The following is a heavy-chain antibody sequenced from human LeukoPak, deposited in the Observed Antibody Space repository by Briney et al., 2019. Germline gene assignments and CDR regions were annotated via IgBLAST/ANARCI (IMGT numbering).Heavy chain of an antibody. CDR2: IKQDGSNK. V-gene: IGHV3-7*01. CDR3: AKANYYYDSSGYIHYMDV. CDR1: GFTFSSYW. J-gene: IGHJ6*03. D-gene: IGHD3-22*01. Sequence: GGSLRLSCAASGFTFSSYWMSWVRQAPGKGLEWVANIKQDGSNKYYADSVKGRFTISRDNSKNTLYLQMNSLRAEDTAVYYCAKANYYYDSSGYIHYMDVWGKGTTVTVSS.